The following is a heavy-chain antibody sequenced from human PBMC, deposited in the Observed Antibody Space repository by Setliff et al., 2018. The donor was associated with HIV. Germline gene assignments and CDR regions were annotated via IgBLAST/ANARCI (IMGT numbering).Heavy chain of an antibody. CDR1: GDTFSKHA. CDR3: AKNKLGGAFDM. V-gene: IGHV1-69*13. J-gene: IGHJ3*02. D-gene: IGHD1-26*01. Sequence: SVKVSCKASGDTFSKHAVGWVRQAPGQGLEWMGSFIPTYDTTSYAREFRGRLTITADESTSTVYMDLSRLTSDDTAIFFCAKNKLGGAFDMWGQGTMVTVSS. CDR2: FIPTYDTT.